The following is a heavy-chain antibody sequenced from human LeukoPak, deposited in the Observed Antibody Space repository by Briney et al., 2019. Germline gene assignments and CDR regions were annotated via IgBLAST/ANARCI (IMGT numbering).Heavy chain of an antibody. D-gene: IGHD3-22*01. CDR1: GYPFSSYY. CDR2: INPSGGST. J-gene: IGHJ4*02. V-gene: IGHV1-46*01. Sequence: GSVKVSCKASGYPFSSYYMHWVRQAPGQGLEWMGIINPSGGSTNYAQKFQGRVTMTRDTSTSTVYMELSSLRSEDTALYYCARDRNYYDSSALKYWGQGTLVTVSS. CDR3: ARDRNYYDSSALKY.